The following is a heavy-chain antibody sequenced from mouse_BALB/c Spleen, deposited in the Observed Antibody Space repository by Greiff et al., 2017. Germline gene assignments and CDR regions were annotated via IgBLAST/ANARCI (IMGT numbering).Heavy chain of an antibody. CDR3: ERARGNICLFDY. D-gene: IGHD2-1*01. J-gene: IGHJ2*01. V-gene: IGHV1-7*01. CDR2: INPSSCYT. Sequence: VQLQQSGAELVKPGASVKLSCKASGYTFTSYSMHWVKQRPGQGLEWIGYINPSSCYTKYNQKFKDKATLTADKSSSTTYMQLNSLTSKDSAVYFCERARGNICLFDYWGQGTTLTVSS. CDR1: GYTFTSYS.